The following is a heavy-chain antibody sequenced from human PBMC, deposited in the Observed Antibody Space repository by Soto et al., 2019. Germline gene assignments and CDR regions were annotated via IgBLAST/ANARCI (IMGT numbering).Heavy chain of an antibody. D-gene: IGHD1-20*01. CDR2: IWYDGSIK. CDR3: ARDRRYNWNYFDY. V-gene: IGHV3-33*01. CDR1: GFTFSTYG. Sequence: QVHLVESGGGVVQPGRSLRLSCASSGFTFSTYGMHWVRQAPGKGLEWVAVIWYDGSIKNYGDSVKGRFTISRDNSKNTLYLQMNSLRAEDTAVYYCARDRRYNWNYFDYWGQGTLVTVSS. J-gene: IGHJ4*02.